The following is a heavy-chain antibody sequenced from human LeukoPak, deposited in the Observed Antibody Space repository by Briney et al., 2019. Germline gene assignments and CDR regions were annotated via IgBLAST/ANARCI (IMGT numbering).Heavy chain of an antibody. Sequence: PGGSLRLSCAASGFTFSDYYMSWIRQAPGKGLEWVSYISSSVSTIFYAESVKGRFTISRDNAKNSLYLQMNSLRAEDTAVYYCARGKRGYYEGPDYWGQGTLVTVSS. CDR1: GFTFSDYY. D-gene: IGHD3-22*01. CDR2: ISSSVSTI. V-gene: IGHV3-11*01. J-gene: IGHJ4*02. CDR3: ARGKRGYYEGPDY.